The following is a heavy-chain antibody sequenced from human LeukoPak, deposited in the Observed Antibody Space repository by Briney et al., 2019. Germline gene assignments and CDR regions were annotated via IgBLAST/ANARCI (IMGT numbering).Heavy chain of an antibody. CDR3: ARGGTLVRGGDPFDY. CDR2: LSGSGDRT. CDR1: GFTFNTYD. V-gene: IGHV3-23*01. J-gene: IGHJ4*02. D-gene: IGHD3-10*01. Sequence: PGGTLRLSCAASGFTFNTYDMSWVRQSPVKGLEWVSGLSGSGDRTYYTDSVKGRLTISRDNSKNTVYLQMNTLRAEDTALYYCARGGTLVRGGDPFDYWGQGTLVTVSS.